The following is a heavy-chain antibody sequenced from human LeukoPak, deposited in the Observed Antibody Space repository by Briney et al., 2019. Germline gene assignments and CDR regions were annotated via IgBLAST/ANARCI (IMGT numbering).Heavy chain of an antibody. Sequence: GGSLTLSFAASGFTFNYYAMSWVRQTPGKGLEWVSGISDSGASTYYTDSVKGRFTISRDNSKDTVFLQMNNLRAADTALYFSVRDNSYIPFWGQGTTVTVSS. CDR3: VRDNSYIPF. D-gene: IGHD5-18*01. V-gene: IGHV3-23*01. CDR1: GFTFNYYA. CDR2: ISDSGAST. J-gene: IGHJ6*02.